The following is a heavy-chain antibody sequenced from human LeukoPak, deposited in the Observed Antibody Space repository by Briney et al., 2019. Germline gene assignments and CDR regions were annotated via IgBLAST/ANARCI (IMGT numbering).Heavy chain of an antibody. D-gene: IGHD6-19*01. V-gene: IGHV3-23*01. CDR3: AKGIYSSGWSYFDY. CDR1: GFTFSNYA. J-gene: IGHJ4*01. CDR2: IRDSGAYG. Sequence: GGSLRLSCAASGFTFSNYAMGWVRQAPGKGLEWVSTIRDSGAYGIYADSVKGRFTISRDNSNNLVYLQMNNLRAEDTAEYYCAKGIYSSGWSYFDYWGHGTLVTVSS.